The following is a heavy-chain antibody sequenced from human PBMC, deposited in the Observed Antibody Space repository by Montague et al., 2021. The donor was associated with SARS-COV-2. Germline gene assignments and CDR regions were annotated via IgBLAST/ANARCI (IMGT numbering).Heavy chain of an antibody. Sequence: SLRLSCAASGITFSSYAMHWVRPAPGKGLEWVAVISYDGSNKYYADPVKGRFTISRDNSKNTLYLQMNSLRAEDTAVYYCAREGLSGSYYGFLDYWGQGTLVTVSS. CDR2: ISYDGSNK. CDR3: AREGLSGSYYGFLDY. D-gene: IGHD3-10*01. V-gene: IGHV3-30-3*01. J-gene: IGHJ4*02. CDR1: GITFSSYA.